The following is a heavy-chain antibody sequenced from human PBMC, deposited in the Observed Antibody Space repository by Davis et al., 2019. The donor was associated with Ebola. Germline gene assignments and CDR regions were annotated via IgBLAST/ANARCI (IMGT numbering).Heavy chain of an antibody. CDR2: ISSSSSII. D-gene: IGHD6-13*01. CDR1: GFTFSSYS. J-gene: IGHJ4*02. V-gene: IGHV3-48*04. CDR3: ARGPSTGNSFSY. Sequence: GESLKISCAASGFTFSSYSMNWVRQGPGKGLEWVSHISSSSSIIYYADSVKGRFTISRDNAKNSLYLQMNSLRAEDTVVYYCARGPSTGNSFSYWGQGTLVTVSS.